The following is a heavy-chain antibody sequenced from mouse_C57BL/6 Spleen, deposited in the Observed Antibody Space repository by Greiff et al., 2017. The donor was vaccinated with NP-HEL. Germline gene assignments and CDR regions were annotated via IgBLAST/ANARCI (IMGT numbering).Heavy chain of an antibody. CDR3: APYYGSSVAY. V-gene: IGHV14-1*01. J-gene: IGHJ3*01. CDR2: IDPEDGDT. D-gene: IGHD1-1*01. CDR1: GFNIKDYY. Sequence: EVQLQQSGAELVRPGASVKLSCTASGFNIKDYYMHWVKQRPEQGLEWIGRIDPEDGDTEYAPKFQGKATMTADTSSNTAYLQLSSLTSEDTAVYYCAPYYGSSVAYWGQGTLVTVSA.